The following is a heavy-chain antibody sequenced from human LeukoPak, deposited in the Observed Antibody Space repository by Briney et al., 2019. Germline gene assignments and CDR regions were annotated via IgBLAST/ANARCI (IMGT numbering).Heavy chain of an antibody. J-gene: IGHJ4*02. Sequence: SETLSLTCTVSGGSISSSSYYWGWIRQPPGKGLEWIGRIYYSGSTYYNPSLKSRVTISVDTSKNQFSRKLSSVTAADTAVYYCARSWHDFWSGYSLYFDYWGQGTLVTVSS. CDR2: IYYSGST. D-gene: IGHD3-3*01. CDR1: GGSISSSSYY. V-gene: IGHV4-39*07. CDR3: ARSWHDFWSGYSLYFDY.